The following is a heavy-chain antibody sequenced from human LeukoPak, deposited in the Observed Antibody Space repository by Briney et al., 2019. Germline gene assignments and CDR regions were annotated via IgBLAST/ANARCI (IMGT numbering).Heavy chain of an antibody. V-gene: IGHV3-7*01. Sequence: ETLSLTCAVSGGSISSSNWWSWVRQPPGKGLEWVANIKQDGSEKYYVDSVKGRFTISRDNAKKSLYLQMDSLRAEDTAVYYCVRDWGGPYNYWGQGTLVTVSS. D-gene: IGHD3-10*01. CDR2: IKQDGSEK. J-gene: IGHJ4*02. CDR3: VRDWGGPYNY. CDR1: GGSISSSNW.